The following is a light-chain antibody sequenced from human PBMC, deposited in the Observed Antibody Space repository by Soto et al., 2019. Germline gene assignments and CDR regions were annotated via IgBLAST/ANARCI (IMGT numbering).Light chain of an antibody. CDR2: AAS. CDR1: QSISNH. J-gene: IGKJ1*01. Sequence: DIQMPQSPSSLSASVEDRVIITCRASQSISNHLNWYQQKPGKAPKLLIFAASSLPSGVPSRFRGSRSGPDFTLTISSLQPEDVATDYCQQSYSSPPTVGQGTKVEIK. CDR3: QQSYSSPPT. V-gene: IGKV1-39*01.